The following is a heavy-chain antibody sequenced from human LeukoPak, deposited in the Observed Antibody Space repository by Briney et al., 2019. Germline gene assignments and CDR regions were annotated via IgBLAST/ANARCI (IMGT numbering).Heavy chain of an antibody. J-gene: IGHJ4*02. CDR1: GFTFSNTW. D-gene: IGHD6-13*01. V-gene: IGHV3-74*01. CDR2: IDSDGGRI. CDR3: ARDWYFSIDY. Sequence: GGSLRLSCAASGFTFSNTWMHWVRQAPGKGLVWVSRIDSDGGRITYADSVKGRLTISRDNAKNTVYLQMHSLRAEDTAVYYCARDWYFSIDYWGQGTLVTVSS.